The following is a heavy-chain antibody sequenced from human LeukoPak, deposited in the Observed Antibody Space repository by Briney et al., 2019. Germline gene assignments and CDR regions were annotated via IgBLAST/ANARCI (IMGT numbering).Heavy chain of an antibody. Sequence: SETLSLTCTVSDGSISSYYWNWIRQPAGKGLEWIGRIYSSGSTNYNPSLMSRVTMSVEASKNQFSLNLSCVTAADTALYYCARGSRNCSGGSCYSSCDYWGQGTLVTVSS. CDR2: IYSSGST. CDR1: DGSISSYY. V-gene: IGHV4-4*07. CDR3: ARGSRNCSGGSCYSSCDY. D-gene: IGHD2-15*01. J-gene: IGHJ4*02.